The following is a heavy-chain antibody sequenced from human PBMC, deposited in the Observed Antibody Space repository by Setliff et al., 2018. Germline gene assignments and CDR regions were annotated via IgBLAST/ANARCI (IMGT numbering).Heavy chain of an antibody. J-gene: IGHJ4*02. CDR3: ARSFSRREKFLLDY. CDR2: IGHSDMP. Sequence: SETLSLTCTVYGVAFTGYYWSWFRQVPGKGLEWIAEIGHSDMPHYNPYLKSRVTISADTSKSEFSLRLNSVTAADTAVYYCARSFSRREKFLLDYWGQGALVTVSS. V-gene: IGHV4-34*01. CDR1: GVAFTGYY.